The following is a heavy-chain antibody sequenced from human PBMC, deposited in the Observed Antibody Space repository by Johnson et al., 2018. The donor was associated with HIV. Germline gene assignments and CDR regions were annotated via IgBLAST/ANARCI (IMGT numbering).Heavy chain of an antibody. V-gene: IGHV3-30-3*01. D-gene: IGHD6-13*01. Sequence: QVQLVESGGGVVQPGRSLRLSCAASGFTFSSYAMHWVRQAPGKGLEWVAVISYDGSNEYYADSVKGRFTISRDNAKNSLYLQMNSLRAEDTAVYYCAKDGGARGSSWYEGVFDIWGQGTMVTVSS. CDR2: ISYDGSNE. CDR1: GFTFSSYA. CDR3: AKDGGARGSSWYEGVFDI. J-gene: IGHJ3*02.